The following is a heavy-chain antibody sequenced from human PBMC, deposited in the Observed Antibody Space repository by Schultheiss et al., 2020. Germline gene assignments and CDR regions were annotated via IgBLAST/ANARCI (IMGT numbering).Heavy chain of an antibody. CDR1: GYTLTELS. D-gene: IGHD4-17*01. CDR2: FDPEDGET. Sequence: ASVKVSCKVSGYTLTELSMHWVRQAPGKGLEWMGGFDPEDGETIYAQKFQGRVTMTEDTSTDTAYMELRSLVSDDTAVYYCASHVLDYGAPGVSDYWGQGTLVTVSS. J-gene: IGHJ4*02. CDR3: ASHVLDYGAPGVSDY. V-gene: IGHV1-24*01.